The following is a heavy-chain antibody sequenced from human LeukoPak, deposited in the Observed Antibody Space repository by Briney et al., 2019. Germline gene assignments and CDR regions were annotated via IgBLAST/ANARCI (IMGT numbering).Heavy chain of an antibody. Sequence: SETLSLTCSVSGGSISSGDYYWDWIRQSPGKGLEWVGAIYYTGSTYYNPSLKSRVTISIDTSKNQFSLKLSSVTAADTAVYYCARRHGYSYGSQFDYWGQGTLVTVSS. J-gene: IGHJ4*02. CDR1: GGSISSGDYY. CDR3: ARRHGYSYGSQFDY. CDR2: IYYTGST. V-gene: IGHV4-39*01. D-gene: IGHD5-18*01.